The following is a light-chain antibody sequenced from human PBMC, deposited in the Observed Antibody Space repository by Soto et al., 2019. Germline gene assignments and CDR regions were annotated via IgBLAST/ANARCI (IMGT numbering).Light chain of an antibody. CDR1: QTIGSS. V-gene: IGKV1-39*01. CDR2: GAS. Sequence: DLPMTQSPSSLSASVGDRVTITCRASQTIGSSLNWYQQKPGEAPKPLIYGASGLQSGVPSRFSGSGSVTDFTLTISSLQPEDFATYYCQQSYSTPVTFGGGTKVEIK. J-gene: IGKJ4*01. CDR3: QQSYSTPVT.